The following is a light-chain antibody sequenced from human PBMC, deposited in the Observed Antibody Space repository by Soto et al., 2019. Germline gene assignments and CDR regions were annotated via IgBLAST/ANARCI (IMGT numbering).Light chain of an antibody. CDR3: QAWDSSTRV. V-gene: IGLV3-1*01. CDR2: QDS. J-gene: IGLJ2*01. Sequence: SYELTQPPSVSVSPGQTASITCSGDDLGDKFASWYQQKPGQSPVMVIYQDSKRPSGIPERFSGSNSGNTATLTISGTQAMDEADYYCQAWDSSTRVFGGGTKLTVL. CDR1: DLGDKF.